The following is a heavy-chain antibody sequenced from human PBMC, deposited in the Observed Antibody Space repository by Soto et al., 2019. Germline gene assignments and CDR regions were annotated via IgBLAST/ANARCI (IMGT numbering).Heavy chain of an antibody. CDR1: GYIFSNYL. D-gene: IGHD1-1*01. CDR2: IDPGDSDT. Sequence: PGESLKISCXGSGYIFSNYLITWVRQMPGKGLERMGRIDPGDSDTNYSPSFQGHVTMSSDKSINTAFLQWSSLKASDTAIYYCARQLPGKLDVWGQGTTVTVSS. CDR3: ARQLPGKLDV. V-gene: IGHV5-10-1*01. J-gene: IGHJ6*02.